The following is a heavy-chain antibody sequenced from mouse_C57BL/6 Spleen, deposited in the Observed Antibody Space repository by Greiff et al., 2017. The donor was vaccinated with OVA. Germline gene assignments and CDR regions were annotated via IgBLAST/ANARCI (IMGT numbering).Heavy chain of an antibody. Sequence: VQLQQSGPGLVQPSQSLSITCTVSGFSLTSYGVHWVRQSPGKGLEWLGVIWSGGSTDYNAAFISRLSISKDNSKSQVFFKMNSLQADDTAIYYCARGGSRTNFYFDYWGQGTTLTVSS. D-gene: IGHD1-1*01. CDR3: ARGGSRTNFYFDY. J-gene: IGHJ2*01. V-gene: IGHV2-2*01. CDR1: GFSLTSYG. CDR2: IWSGGST.